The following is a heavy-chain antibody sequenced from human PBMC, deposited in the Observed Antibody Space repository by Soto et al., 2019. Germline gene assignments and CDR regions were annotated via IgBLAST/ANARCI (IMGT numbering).Heavy chain of an antibody. D-gene: IGHD3-22*01. CDR2: IIPIFGTA. V-gene: IGHV1-69*13. CDR3: ARDWGYYDSSGYYPYGMDV. Sequence: SVKVSCKASGGTFSSYAISWVRQAPGQGLEWMGGIIPIFGTANYAQKFQGRVTITADESTSTAYMEPSSLRSEDTAVYYCARDWGYYDSSGYYPYGMDVWGQGTTVTVSS. J-gene: IGHJ6*02. CDR1: GGTFSSYA.